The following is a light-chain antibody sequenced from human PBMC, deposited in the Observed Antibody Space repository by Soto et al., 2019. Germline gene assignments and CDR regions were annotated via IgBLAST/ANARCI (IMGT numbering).Light chain of an antibody. CDR2: DLT. CDR1: GNAVSYQL. Sequence: SVLTQPASVSGSPGQSITISCSGNAVSYQLVSWYQQQPGKAPKLILYDLTTRPSGVSNRFSGFKSGTTASLRITGLQAXXXXXYXCCSYVGTTXXXFGTGTKVTVL. CDR3: CSYVGTTXXX. V-gene: IGLV2-23*02. J-gene: IGLJ1*01.